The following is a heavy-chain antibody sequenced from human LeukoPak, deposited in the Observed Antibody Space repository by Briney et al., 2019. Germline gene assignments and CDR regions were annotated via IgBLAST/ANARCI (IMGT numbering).Heavy chain of an antibody. D-gene: IGHD6-19*01. Sequence: GGSLRLSCAASGFTFSSYEMDWVRQAPGKGLEWVSYISSGSTIYDADSVKGRFTISRDNAKSSLYLQMNSLRAEDTAVYYCARESIAVAGAPFDYWGQGTLVTVSS. J-gene: IGHJ4*02. V-gene: IGHV3-48*03. CDR1: GFTFSSYE. CDR2: ISSGSTI. CDR3: ARESIAVAGAPFDY.